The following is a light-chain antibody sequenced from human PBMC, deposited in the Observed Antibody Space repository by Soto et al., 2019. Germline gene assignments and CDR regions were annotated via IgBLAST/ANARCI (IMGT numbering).Light chain of an antibody. CDR1: SSNIGEGYD. CDR2: GHN. CDR3: SAYTARSTLV. J-gene: IGLJ3*02. Sequence: QSVLTQPPSVSGAPGQGVTISCTGSSSNIGEGYDVHWYQQLPGTAPKLLIYGHNNRPSGVPDRFSASKSGTSASLAITGLQSEDEADYYCSAYTARSTLVFGGGTKVTVL. V-gene: IGLV1-40*01.